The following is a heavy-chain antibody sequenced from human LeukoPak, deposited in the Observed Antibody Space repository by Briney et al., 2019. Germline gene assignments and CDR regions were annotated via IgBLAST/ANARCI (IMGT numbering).Heavy chain of an antibody. CDR3: AKSKSYGSGSYYNWFDP. Sequence: ASVKISCKASGYTFTNYYMHWVRQAPGQGLEWLGLITPSGGSTWYAQKFQGRVTMTRDMSTSTDYMELSSLRSEDTAVYYCAKSKSYGSGSYYNWFDPWGQGTLVTVSS. J-gene: IGHJ5*02. CDR1: GYTFTNYY. CDR2: ITPSGGST. D-gene: IGHD3-10*01. V-gene: IGHV1-46*01.